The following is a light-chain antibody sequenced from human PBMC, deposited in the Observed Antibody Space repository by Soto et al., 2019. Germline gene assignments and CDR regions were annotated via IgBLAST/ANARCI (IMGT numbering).Light chain of an antibody. Sequence: QSALTQPASVSGSPGQSITISCTGISSDVGGYRYVSWYQQHPGKAPELMIYEVSNRPSGVSNRFSGSKSGNTASLTISGLQAEDEAYYYCSSYTNTITLVFGTGTKLTVL. V-gene: IGLV2-14*01. CDR1: SSDVGGYRY. J-gene: IGLJ1*01. CDR2: EVS. CDR3: SSYTNTITLV.